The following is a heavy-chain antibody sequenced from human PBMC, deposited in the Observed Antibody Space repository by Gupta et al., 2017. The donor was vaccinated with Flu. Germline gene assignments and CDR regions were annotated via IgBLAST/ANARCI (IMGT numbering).Heavy chain of an antibody. Sequence: QVPLQESGPGLGQPSETLSLTCTCSGSSISSYYWSRIRQPPGKGLEWIGYIYYSGSTNYNPSLKSRVTISVDTSKNQFSLKLSSVTAADTAVYYCASLNDSSGYGYDYWGQGTLVTVSS. J-gene: IGHJ4*02. CDR3: ASLNDSSGYGYDY. V-gene: IGHV4-59*01. CDR1: GSSISSYY. D-gene: IGHD3-22*01. CDR2: IYYSGST.